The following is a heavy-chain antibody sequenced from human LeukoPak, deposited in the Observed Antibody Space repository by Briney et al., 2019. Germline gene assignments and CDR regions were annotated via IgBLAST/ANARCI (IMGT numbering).Heavy chain of an antibody. J-gene: IGHJ4*02. D-gene: IGHD3-22*01. CDR1: GGSISSSSYY. CDR3: ARQLYGGYYPNYFDY. Sequence: PSETLSLTCTVSGGSISSSSYYWGWIRQPPGKGLEWIGSIYYSGSTYYNPSLKSRVTISVDTSKNQFSLKLGSVTAADTAVYYCARQLYGGYYPNYFDYWGQGTLVTVSS. CDR2: IYYSGST. V-gene: IGHV4-39*01.